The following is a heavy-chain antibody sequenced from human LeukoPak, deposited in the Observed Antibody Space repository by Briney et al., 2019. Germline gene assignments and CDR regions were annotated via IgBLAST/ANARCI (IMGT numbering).Heavy chain of an antibody. Sequence: ASVKVSCKASGYTFTSYGISWVRQAPGQGLEWMGWISAYNGNTNYAQKFQGRVTMTRDTSTSTVYMELSSLRSEDTAVYYCARGGYSYGYNIDYWGQGTLVTVSS. CDR2: ISAYNGNT. CDR3: ARGGYSYGYNIDY. D-gene: IGHD5-18*01. J-gene: IGHJ4*02. V-gene: IGHV1-18*01. CDR1: GYTFTSYG.